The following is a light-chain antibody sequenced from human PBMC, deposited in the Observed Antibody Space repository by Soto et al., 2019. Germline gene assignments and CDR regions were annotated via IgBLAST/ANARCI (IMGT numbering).Light chain of an antibody. V-gene: IGKV3-20*01. Sequence: EIVLTQSPFTLSLSPWERSKLSFRASQTVSSDYLAWYQQKPGQAPRLLISGASVRASGVPVRISGSGSGTDFTLTISRLEPEDFALYYCQQYGGSPITFGLGTRLEI. J-gene: IGKJ5*01. CDR2: GAS. CDR3: QQYGGSPIT. CDR1: QTVSSDY.